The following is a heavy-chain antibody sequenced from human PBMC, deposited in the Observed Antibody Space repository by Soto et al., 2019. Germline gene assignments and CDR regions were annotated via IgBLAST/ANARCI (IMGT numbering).Heavy chain of an antibody. CDR1: GGSISSGGYS. Sequence: QLQLQESGSGLVKPSQTLSLTCAVSGGSISSGGYSWRWIRQPPGKGLEWIGYIYHSGSTYYNPSLKSRVTISVDRSKNQCSLKMSSVTAADTAVYYCAAGGGLPRYYWGQGTLVTVSS. V-gene: IGHV4-30-2*01. CDR2: IYHSGST. CDR3: AAGGGLPRYY. J-gene: IGHJ4*02. D-gene: IGHD5-12*01.